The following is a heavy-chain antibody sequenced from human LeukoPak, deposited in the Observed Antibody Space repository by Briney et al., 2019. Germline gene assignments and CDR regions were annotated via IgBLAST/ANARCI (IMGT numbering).Heavy chain of an antibody. CDR1: GGSISNYY. Sequence: SETLSLTCTVSGGSISNYYWNWIRQPPGKGLEWIGYIHYDGSTNYNPSLKSRVTISVDTSKSQFSLKLSYVTAADTAVYYCARDHYDSSGYAPSGGFDIWGQGTMVTVSS. V-gene: IGHV4-59*01. CDR3: ARDHYDSSGYAPSGGFDI. J-gene: IGHJ3*02. D-gene: IGHD3-22*01. CDR2: IHYDGST.